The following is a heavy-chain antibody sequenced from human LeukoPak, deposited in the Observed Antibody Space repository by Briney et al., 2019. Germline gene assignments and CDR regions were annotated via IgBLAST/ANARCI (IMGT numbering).Heavy chain of an antibody. CDR3: AKSMYYYDSSGYYFFGSYDY. V-gene: IGHV3-23*01. J-gene: IGHJ4*02. Sequence: GGSLRLSCAASGFTFSSYAMSWVRQAPGKGLEWVSAISGSGGSTYYADSVEGRFTIPRDNSKNTLYLQMNSLRAEDTAVYYCAKSMYYYDSSGYYFFGSYDYWGQGTLVTVSS. D-gene: IGHD3-22*01. CDR2: ISGSGGST. CDR1: GFTFSSYA.